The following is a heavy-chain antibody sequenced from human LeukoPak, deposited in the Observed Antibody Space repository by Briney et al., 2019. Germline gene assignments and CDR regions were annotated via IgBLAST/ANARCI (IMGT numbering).Heavy chain of an antibody. Sequence: GSLRLSCAASGFHFSTYGMHWVRQAPGKGLEWVAVISYDGTYIYYVDSVKGRFTISRDSSKNTVYLQMNSLRAEDTAVYYCAKDLDSYYGMDVWGQGTTVTVSS. V-gene: IGHV3-30*18. J-gene: IGHJ6*02. CDR2: ISYDGTYI. CDR3: AKDLDSYYGMDV. CDR1: GFHFSTYG.